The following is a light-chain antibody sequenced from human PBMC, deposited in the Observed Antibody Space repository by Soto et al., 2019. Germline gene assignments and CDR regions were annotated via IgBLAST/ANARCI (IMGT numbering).Light chain of an antibody. CDR1: QSVDSS. V-gene: IGKV3-11*01. CDR3: QQRSNWPQVT. Sequence: EVVLTQSPATLSLSPGERATLSCRASQSVDSSLAWYQQKPGQAPRLLITDASKRVTGIPARFSGSGSGTEFTLTISSLQSEDFAVYYCQQRSNWPQVTFGQGTRLEIK. J-gene: IGKJ5*01. CDR2: DAS.